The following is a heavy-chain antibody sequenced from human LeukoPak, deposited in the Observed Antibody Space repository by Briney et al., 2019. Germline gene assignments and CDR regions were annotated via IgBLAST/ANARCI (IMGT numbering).Heavy chain of an antibody. V-gene: IGHV3-48*03. J-gene: IGHJ5*02. CDR3: LRGGGSDGESWFDT. D-gene: IGHD3-10*01. CDR1: GFSFSSYE. CDR2: INSSGSNK. Sequence: GGPLRLSCDASGFSFSSYEMICLPHAPEKEPECISDINSSGSNKGHRDSVKGRFTISRDNAKNSLYLQMNSLRVEDTGVYHCLRGGGSDGESWFDTWGQGTLVTVSS.